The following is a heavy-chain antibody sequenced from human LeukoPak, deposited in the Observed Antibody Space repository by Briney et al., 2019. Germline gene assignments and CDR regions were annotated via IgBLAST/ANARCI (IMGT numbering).Heavy chain of an antibody. D-gene: IGHD4-17*01. V-gene: IGHV3-21*01. J-gene: IGHJ4*02. CDR3: ARGSYGDLSY. CDR1: GFTFSSYW. CDR2: ISSSSSYI. Sequence: GGSLRLSCAASGFTFSSYWMSWVRQAPGEGLEWVSSISSSSSYIYYADSVKGRFTISRDNAKNSLYLQMNSLRAEDTAVYYCARGSYGDLSYWGQGTLVTVSS.